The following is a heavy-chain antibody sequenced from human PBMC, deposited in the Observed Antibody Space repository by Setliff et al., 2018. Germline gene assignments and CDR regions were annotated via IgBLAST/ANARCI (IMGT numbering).Heavy chain of an antibody. Sequence: SETLSLTCAVYGDSFSDYYWSWIRQPPGKGLEWIEEINHNGNTNFNPSLKSRVNMSIDTSKNQFALSLKSVTAADTAVYYCARDRTAYSYGLDVWGQGTTVTVSS. CDR3: ARDRTAYSYGLDV. D-gene: IGHD5-18*01. CDR2: INHNGNT. CDR1: GDSFSDYY. V-gene: IGHV4-34*01. J-gene: IGHJ6*02.